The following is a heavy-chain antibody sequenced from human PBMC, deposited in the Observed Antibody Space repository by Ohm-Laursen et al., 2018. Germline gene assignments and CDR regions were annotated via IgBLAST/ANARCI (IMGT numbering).Heavy chain of an antibody. CDR2: ISDSGGST. D-gene: IGHD2-2*02. V-gene: IGHV3-23*01. CDR3: AKARSGSSNSCYNY. Sequence: SLRLSCAASGFTFSSYAMSWVRQAPGKGLEWVSGISDSGGSTYYADSVKGRFTISRDNSKNTLYLEMNSLRAEDTAKYYCAKARSGSSNSCYNYWGQRTLVSVSS. CDR1: GFTFSSYA. J-gene: IGHJ4*02.